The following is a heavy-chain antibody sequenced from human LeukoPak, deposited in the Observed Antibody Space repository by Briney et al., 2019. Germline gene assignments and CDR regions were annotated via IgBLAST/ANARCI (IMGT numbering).Heavy chain of an antibody. CDR3: ARGTRVAATPGWFDP. V-gene: IGHV3-74*01. D-gene: IGHD2-15*01. Sequence: PGGSLRLSCAASGFTFSSYWMHWVRQAPGKGLVWVSRINSDGSSTSYADSVKGRFTISRDNAKDTLYLQMNSLRAEDTAVYYCARGTRVAATPGWFDPWGQGTLVTVSS. J-gene: IGHJ5*02. CDR1: GFTFSSYW. CDR2: INSDGSST.